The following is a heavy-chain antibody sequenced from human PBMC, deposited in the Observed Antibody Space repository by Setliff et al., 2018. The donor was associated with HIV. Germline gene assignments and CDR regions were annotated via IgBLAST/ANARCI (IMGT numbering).Heavy chain of an antibody. CDR2: IYSSGST. V-gene: IGHV4-61*02. D-gene: IGHD3-22*01. CDR1: GDSISSGSKY. Sequence: LSLTCTVSGDSISSGSKYWTWIRQPAGKGLEWIGRIYSSGSTDYNPSLKSRATVSLDTSKNQFSMKLNSVTAADTAVYYCARLYYGVRGWFDPWGQGTPVTVS. J-gene: IGHJ5*02. CDR3: ARLYYGVRGWFDP.